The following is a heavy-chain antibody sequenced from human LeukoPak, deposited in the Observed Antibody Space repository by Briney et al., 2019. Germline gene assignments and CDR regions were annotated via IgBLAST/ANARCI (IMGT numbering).Heavy chain of an antibody. J-gene: IGHJ5*02. CDR1: GFTFSSYW. D-gene: IGHD3-10*01. Sequence: PGGSLRLSCAASGFTFSSYWMSWVRQAPGKGLEWVANIKQDGSEKYYVDSVKGRFTISRDNAKNSLYLQMNSLRAEDTAVYYCARDYGYWLGELSGWFDPWGQGTLVTVSS. V-gene: IGHV3-7*01. CDR2: IKQDGSEK. CDR3: ARDYGYWLGELSGWFDP.